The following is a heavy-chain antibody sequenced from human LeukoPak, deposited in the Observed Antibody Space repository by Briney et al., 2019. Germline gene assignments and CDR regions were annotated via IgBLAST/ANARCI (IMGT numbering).Heavy chain of an antibody. V-gene: IGHV3-7*03. CDR3: ARDTAGVDY. CDR2: IKQDETEK. CDR1: GFTFSNFW. D-gene: IGHD1-14*01. Sequence: GGSLRLSCTASGFTFSNFWMGWVRQAPGKGLEWVANIKQDETEKFYLGSVKGRFTISRDNAKNSLYLQMNSLRAEDTAVYYCARDTAGVDYWGQGTLVTVSS. J-gene: IGHJ4*02.